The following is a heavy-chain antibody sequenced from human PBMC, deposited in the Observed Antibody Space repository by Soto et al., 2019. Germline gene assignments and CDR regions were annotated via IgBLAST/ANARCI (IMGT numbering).Heavy chain of an antibody. CDR3: ARADSREFDY. J-gene: IGHJ4*02. V-gene: IGHV4-34*01. D-gene: IGHD3-22*01. CDR1: GGSFRSYY. CDR2: INHSGTT. Sequence: SETLSLTCAVYGGSFRSYYWSWIRQPPGKGLEWIGEINHSGTTNYNPSLKTRVTTSVDPSKHQFSLKLSSVTAADTAVYYCARADSREFDYSGPGTLVTVSS.